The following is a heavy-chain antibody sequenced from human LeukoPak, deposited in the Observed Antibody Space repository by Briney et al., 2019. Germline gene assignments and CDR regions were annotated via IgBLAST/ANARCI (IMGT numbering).Heavy chain of an antibody. CDR3: AKARYSSSWAFDY. V-gene: IGHV3-23*01. CDR2: ISGSGGST. CDR1: GFTFSSYA. Sequence: GGSLRLSCAASGFTFSSYAMSWVRQAPGKGLEWVSAISGSGGSTYYADSVKGRFTISSDNSKNTLYLQMNSLRAEDTAVYYCAKARYSSSWAFDYWGQGTLVTVSS. J-gene: IGHJ4*02. D-gene: IGHD6-13*01.